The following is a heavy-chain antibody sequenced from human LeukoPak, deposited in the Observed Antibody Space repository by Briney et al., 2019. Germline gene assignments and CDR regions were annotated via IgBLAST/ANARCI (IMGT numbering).Heavy chain of an antibody. CDR3: ARDSKSTADAFDI. J-gene: IGHJ3*02. Sequence: SETLSLTCAVSGGSINSSHWWSWVRQSPGKGLEWIGNTYHSDYTNYSPSLKSRATISVDKSKNQLSLKVTSVTAADTAMYYCARDSKSTADAFDIWGQGTMVTVSS. D-gene: IGHD5/OR15-5a*01. CDR1: GGSINSSHW. V-gene: IGHV4-4*02. CDR2: TYHSDYT.